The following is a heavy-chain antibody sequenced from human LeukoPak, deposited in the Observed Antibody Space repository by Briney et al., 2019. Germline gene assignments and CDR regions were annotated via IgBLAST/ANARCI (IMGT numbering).Heavy chain of an antibody. CDR1: GGTFSSYA. V-gene: IGHV1-69*13. CDR3: AREGMVRGDQVDY. J-gene: IGHJ4*02. CDR2: IIPIFGTA. Sequence: GASVKVSCKASGGTFSSYAISWVRQAPGQGLEWMGGIIPIFGTANYAQKFQGRVTITADESTSTAYMELSSLRSEDTAVYYCAREGMVRGDQVDYWGQGTLVTVSS. D-gene: IGHD3-10*01.